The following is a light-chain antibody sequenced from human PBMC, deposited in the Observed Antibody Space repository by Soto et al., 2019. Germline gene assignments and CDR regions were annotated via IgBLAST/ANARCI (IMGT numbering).Light chain of an antibody. Sequence: EIVLTQSPDILSLSPGERATLSCRASQTVTSSYFAWYQQRPGQAPRLLIYGTSSRATGIPDRFSGSGSGTDFTLTISRLEPEDFAVYYCQQYGNAPFTFGPGTKVDIK. V-gene: IGKV3-20*01. CDR1: QTVTSSY. CDR2: GTS. J-gene: IGKJ3*01. CDR3: QQYGNAPFT.